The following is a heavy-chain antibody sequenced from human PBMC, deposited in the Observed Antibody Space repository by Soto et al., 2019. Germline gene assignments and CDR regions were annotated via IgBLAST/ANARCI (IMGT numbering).Heavy chain of an antibody. CDR1: GSSISSYY. J-gene: IGHJ4*02. CDR2: IYYSGGS. V-gene: IGHV4-59*01. D-gene: IGHD3-3*01. CDR3: ERARVVSYYFDY. Sequence: SETLSLTCTVSGSSISSYYWTWIRQPPGKGLEWIGYIYYSGGSSYNPSLKSRVTISVDRAKNQFSLTLTSVTAADTAVYYCERARVVSYYFDYWGQGTQVTVSS.